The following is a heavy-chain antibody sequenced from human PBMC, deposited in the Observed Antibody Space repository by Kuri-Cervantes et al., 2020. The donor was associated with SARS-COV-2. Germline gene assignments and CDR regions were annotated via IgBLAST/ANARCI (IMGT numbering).Heavy chain of an antibody. D-gene: IGHD6-13*01. CDR3: ARGVAAAFGYFDY. CDR1: GYTFTGYY. CDR2: INPNSGGT. Sequence: ASVKVSCKASGYTFTGYYMHWVRQAPGQGLEWMGWINPNSGGTNYAQKFQGRVTMTRDTSISTAYMELSRLRSDDTAVYYCARGVAAAFGYFDYWGQGTRVTVSS. V-gene: IGHV1-2*02. J-gene: IGHJ4*02.